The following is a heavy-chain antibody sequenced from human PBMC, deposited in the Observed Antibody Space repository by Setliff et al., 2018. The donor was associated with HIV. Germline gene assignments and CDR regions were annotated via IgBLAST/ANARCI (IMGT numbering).Heavy chain of an antibody. V-gene: IGHV3-13*01. CDR3: ARTAYYRDSSGYYSVAFDM. CDR1: GFTFVNHD. J-gene: IGHJ3*02. Sequence: PGWSLRLSCAASGFTFVNHDIEWVRQAPGKGLEWVSHIGTAGDTYYSDSVKGRFTISREDARNSGYLQMNSLRDDDTAVYFCARTAYYRDSSGYYSVAFDMWGPGTMVTVSS. D-gene: IGHD3-22*01. CDR2: IGTAGDT.